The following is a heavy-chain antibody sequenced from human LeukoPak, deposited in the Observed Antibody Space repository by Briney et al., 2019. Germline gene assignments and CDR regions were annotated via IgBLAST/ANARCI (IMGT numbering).Heavy chain of an antibody. J-gene: IGHJ4*02. CDR3: AKDLYITYYYGSGSLFEDY. Sequence: GGSLRLSCAASGFTFSSYAMSWVRQAPGKGLEWVSAISGSGGSTYYADSVKGRFTISRDNSKNTLYLQMNSLRAEDTAVYYCAKDLYITYYYGSGSLFEDYWGQGTLVTVSS. D-gene: IGHD3-10*01. CDR2: ISGSGGST. CDR1: GFTFSSYA. V-gene: IGHV3-23*01.